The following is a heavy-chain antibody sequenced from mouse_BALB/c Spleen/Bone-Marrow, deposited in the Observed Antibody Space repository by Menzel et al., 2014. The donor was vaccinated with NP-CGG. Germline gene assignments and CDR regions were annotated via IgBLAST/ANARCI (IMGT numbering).Heavy chain of an antibody. J-gene: IGHJ1*01. D-gene: IGHD2-14*01. CDR1: GFNIKDTY. Sequence: EVQLQQSGAELVKPGASVKLSCTASGFNIKDTYMHWVKRRPEQGLEWIGGIDPANGSTKYDPKFQGKATITADTSSNTAYLQLSSLTSEDTAVYYCASYRYGWYFDVWGAGTTVTVSS. CDR2: IDPANGST. CDR3: ASYRYGWYFDV. V-gene: IGHV14-3*02.